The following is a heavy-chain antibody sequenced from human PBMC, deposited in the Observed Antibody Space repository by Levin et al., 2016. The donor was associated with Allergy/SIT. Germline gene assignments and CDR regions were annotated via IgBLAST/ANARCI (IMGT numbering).Heavy chain of an antibody. CDR2: ISYDGSNK. CDR1: GFTFSSYG. V-gene: IGHV3-30*18. D-gene: IGHD1-26*01. J-gene: IGHJ6*02. CDR3: AKGATKAPNYYYYGMDV. Sequence: GGSLRLSCAASGFTFSSYGMHWVRQAPGKGLEWVAVISYDGSNKYYADSVKGRFTISRDNSKNTLYLQMNSLRAEDTAVYYCAKGATKAPNYYYYGMDVWGQGTTVTVSS.